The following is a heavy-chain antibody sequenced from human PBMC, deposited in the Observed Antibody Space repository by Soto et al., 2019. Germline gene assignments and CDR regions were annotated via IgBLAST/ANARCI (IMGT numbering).Heavy chain of an antibody. V-gene: IGHV5-10-1*01. CDR3: ARHRSGDSSGYSFLGVMDG. CDR1: GYSYTNYW. CDR2: MDPSDSYT. J-gene: IGHJ6*02. D-gene: IGHD3-22*01. Sequence: PGESLKISCKGSGYSYTNYWITWVRQMPGKGLEWMGRMDPSDSYTNYSPSFQGHVTISTDKSISTAYLQWRSLKASDTAMYYCARHRSGDSSGYSFLGVMDGWGQGTTVTVSS.